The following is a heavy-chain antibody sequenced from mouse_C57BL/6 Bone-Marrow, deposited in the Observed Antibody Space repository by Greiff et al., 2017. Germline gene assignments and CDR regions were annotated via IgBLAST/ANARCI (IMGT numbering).Heavy chain of an antibody. J-gene: IGHJ3*01. D-gene: IGHD2-10*02. CDR1: GYTFTSYW. Sequence: QVQLQQPGTELVKPGASVKLSCKASGYTFTSYWMHWVKQRPGQGLEWIGNINPSNGGNNYNEKFKSKATLTVDKSSSTAYMQLSSLTSEDSAVYYCARWGYGNYGAWFAYWGQGTLVTVSA. CDR3: ARWGYGNYGAWFAY. CDR2: INPSNGGN. V-gene: IGHV1-53*01.